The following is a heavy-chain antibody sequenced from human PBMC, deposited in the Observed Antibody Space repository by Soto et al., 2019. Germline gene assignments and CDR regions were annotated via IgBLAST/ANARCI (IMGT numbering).Heavy chain of an antibody. D-gene: IGHD2-15*01. Sequence: QVQLQESGPGLVKPSETLSLTCTVSGGSISGYYWSWIRQPPGKGLEWIGYMYYYGSTNYHPSLKSRVTISLDTSKNQFSLKLSSVTAADTAVYYCARHERGWNYFDYWGQGALVTVSS. V-gene: IGHV4-59*01. CDR3: ARHERGWNYFDY. J-gene: IGHJ4*02. CDR2: MYYYGST. CDR1: GGSISGYY.